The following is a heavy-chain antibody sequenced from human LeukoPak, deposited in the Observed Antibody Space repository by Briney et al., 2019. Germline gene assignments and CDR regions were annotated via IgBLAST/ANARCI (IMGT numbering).Heavy chain of an antibody. CDR3: AREGGPYRPLDY. J-gene: IGHJ4*02. Sequence: SETLSLTCGVSGGSITSTNWWSWVRQPPGQGLEWIGEVHLSGRTHYNPSLESRVTMSVDMSENHISLRLTSVTAADTAVYYCAREGGPYRPLDYSGQGTLVTVSS. V-gene: IGHV4-4*02. CDR1: GGSITSTNW. CDR2: VHLSGRT.